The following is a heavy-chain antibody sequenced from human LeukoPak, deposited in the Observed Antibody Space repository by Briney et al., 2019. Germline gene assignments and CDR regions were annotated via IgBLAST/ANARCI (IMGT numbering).Heavy chain of an antibody. CDR2: ISGSGGST. Sequence: GGSLRLSCAASGFTFSSYSMNWVGQAQGKGREGVEAISGSGGSTYYADSVKGRFTISRDNSKNTLYLQMNSLRAEDTAVYYCAKEELLWFGESLDYWGQGTLVTVSS. V-gene: IGHV3-23*01. D-gene: IGHD3-10*01. J-gene: IGHJ4*02. CDR1: GFTFSSYS. CDR3: AKEELLWFGESLDY.